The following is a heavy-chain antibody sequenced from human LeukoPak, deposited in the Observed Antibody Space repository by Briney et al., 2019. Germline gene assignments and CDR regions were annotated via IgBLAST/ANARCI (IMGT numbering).Heavy chain of an antibody. J-gene: IGHJ3*02. CDR2: IYYSGST. CDR1: GGSISSYY. CDR3: ARRSRMTTIDAFDI. Sequence: ASETLSLTCTVSGGSISSYYWSCIRQPPGKGLEWIGYIYYSGSTNYNPSLKSRVTISVDTSKNQFFLKLSSVTAADTAAYYCARRSRMTTIDAFDIWGQGTMVTVSS. V-gene: IGHV4-59*08. D-gene: IGHD5-24*01.